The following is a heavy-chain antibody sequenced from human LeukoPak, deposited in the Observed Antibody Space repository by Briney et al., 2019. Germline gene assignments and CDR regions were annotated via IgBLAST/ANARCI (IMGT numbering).Heavy chain of an antibody. CDR3: ASLPNIVVVPAASNYGMDV. J-gene: IGHJ6*02. CDR1: GGSFSGYY. Sequence: PSETLSLTCAVYGGSFSGYYWSWIRQPPGKGLEWSGEINHSGSTNYNPSLKSRVTISVDTSKNQFSLKLSSVTAADTAVYYCASLPNIVVVPAASNYGMDVWGQGTTVTVSS. CDR2: INHSGST. D-gene: IGHD2-2*01. V-gene: IGHV4-34*01.